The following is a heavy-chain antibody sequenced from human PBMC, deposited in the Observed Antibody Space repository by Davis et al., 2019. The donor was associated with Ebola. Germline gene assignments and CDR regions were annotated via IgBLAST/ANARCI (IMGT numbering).Heavy chain of an antibody. J-gene: IGHJ4*02. CDR1: GFTFSSYW. CDR2: IKEDGSEM. Sequence: GESLKISCAASGFTFSSYWMNWVRQAPGKGLEWVATIKEDGSEMYYVDSVKGRLTISRDNAKMSVYLEMNSLRGEDTAVYYCVRGRYCRTKTCYFVPTQFDYWGPGVLVTVFS. V-gene: IGHV3-7*01. D-gene: IGHD2-15*01. CDR3: VRGRYCRTKTCYFVPTQFDY.